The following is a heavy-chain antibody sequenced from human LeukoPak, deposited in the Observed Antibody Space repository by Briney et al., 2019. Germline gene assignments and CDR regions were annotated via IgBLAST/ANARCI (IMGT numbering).Heavy chain of an antibody. D-gene: IGHD1-1*01. V-gene: IGHV1-69*13. CDR3: ARAEENWTYYFDY. CDR1: GGTFSSYA. CDR2: IIPIFGTA. J-gene: IGHJ4*02. Sequence: ASVKVSCKASGGTFSSYAISWVRQAPGQGLERMGGIIPIFGTANYAQKFQGRVTITADESTSTAYMELSSLRSEDTAVYYCARAEENWTYYFDYWGQGTLVTVSS.